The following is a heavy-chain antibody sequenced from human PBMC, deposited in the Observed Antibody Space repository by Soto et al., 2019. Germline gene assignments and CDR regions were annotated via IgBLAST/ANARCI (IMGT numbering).Heavy chain of an antibody. CDR3: ARIVVGATVDL. D-gene: IGHD1-26*01. J-gene: IGHJ5*02. CDR2: ISYNGDT. Sequence: SDTLSLTYRGSGDSVSSDRYFLTWIRQPPEKVLELISYISYNGDTNYNPSLKSRVTISVDTSRNQFSLTLTSVTAADTAVYFCARIVVGATVDLWGQGSLVTVPQ. CDR1: GDSVSSDRYF. V-gene: IGHV4-61*01.